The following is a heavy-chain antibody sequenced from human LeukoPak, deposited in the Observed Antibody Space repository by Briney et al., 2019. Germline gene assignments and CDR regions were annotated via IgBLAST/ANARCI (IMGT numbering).Heavy chain of an antibody. CDR3: ARVSGITGTTVDAFDI. Sequence: SETLSLTCTVSGGSISSGGYYWSWIRQPPGKGLEWIVYIYHSGSTYYNPSLKSRVTISVDRSKNQFSLKLSSVTAADTAVYYCARVSGITGTTVDAFDIWGQGTMVTVSS. CDR2: IYHSGST. J-gene: IGHJ3*02. CDR1: GGSISSGGYY. V-gene: IGHV4-30-2*01. D-gene: IGHD1-7*01.